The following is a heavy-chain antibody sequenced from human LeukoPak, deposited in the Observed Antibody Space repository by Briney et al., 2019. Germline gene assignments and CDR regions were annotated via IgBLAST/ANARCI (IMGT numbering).Heavy chain of an antibody. CDR1: GGTFSSYA. V-gene: IGHV1-69*13. CDR3: ARAHYSNYAYAYYFDY. J-gene: IGHJ4*02. CDR2: IIPIFGTA. Sequence: ASVKVSCKASGGTFSSYAISWVRQAPGQGLEWMGGIIPIFGTANYAQKFQGRVTITADESTSTAYMELSSLRSEDTAVYYCARAHYSNYAYAYYFDYWGQGTLVTVSS. D-gene: IGHD4-11*01.